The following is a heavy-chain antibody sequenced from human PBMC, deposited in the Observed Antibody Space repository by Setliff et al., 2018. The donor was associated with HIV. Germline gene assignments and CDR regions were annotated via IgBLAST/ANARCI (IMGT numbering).Heavy chain of an antibody. CDR3: AQAQTSVSGSYYQYLQH. CDR1: GFTFMNYA. V-gene: IGHV3-23*01. J-gene: IGHJ1*01. Sequence: GGSLRLSCAASGFTFMNYAMSWVRQAPGKGLEWVSGISLSGGSTYYADSVKGRFTISRDNSKNTLYLRMNSLRAEDTAVYYCAQAQTSVSGSYYQYLQHWGQGTLVTVSS. D-gene: IGHD3-10*01. CDR2: ISLSGGST.